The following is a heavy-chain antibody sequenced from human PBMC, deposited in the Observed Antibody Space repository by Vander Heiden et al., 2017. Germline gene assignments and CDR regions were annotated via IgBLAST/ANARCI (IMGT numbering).Heavy chain of an antibody. V-gene: IGHV3-23*01. J-gene: IGHJ5*02. CDR1: GFTFSIYA. CDR2: ISGRGGST. Sequence: EVQLLESGGGLVQPGGSLRLSCAAPGFTFSIYAMRWVRQAPGKGLEWVSAISGRGGSTYYADSVKGRFTISRDNSKNTLYLQMNSLRAEDTAVYYCAKDYYYDSIGWCDPWGQGTLVTVSS. D-gene: IGHD3-22*01. CDR3: AKDYYYDSIGWCDP.